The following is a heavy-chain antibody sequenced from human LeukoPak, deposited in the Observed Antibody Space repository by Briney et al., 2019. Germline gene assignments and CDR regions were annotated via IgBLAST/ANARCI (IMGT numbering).Heavy chain of an antibody. CDR3: ASLRFTAGY. Sequence: SETLSLTCVVYGGSVSGYYWSWIRQPPGKGLEWIGEINHSGSTNYNPSLKSRVTISIDTSKNQFSLKLNSVTAADTAVYYCASLRFTAGYWGQGTLVTVSS. D-gene: IGHD5-18*01. J-gene: IGHJ4*02. CDR2: INHSGST. V-gene: IGHV4-34*01. CDR1: GGSVSGYY.